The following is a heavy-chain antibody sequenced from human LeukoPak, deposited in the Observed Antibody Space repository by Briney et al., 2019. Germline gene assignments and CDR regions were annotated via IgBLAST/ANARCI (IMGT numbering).Heavy chain of an antibody. V-gene: IGHV1-18*01. J-gene: IGHJ6*02. CDR1: GYTFTSYG. Sequence: ASVKVSCKASGYTFTSYGISWVRQAPGQGLEWMRWISAYNGNTNYAQKLQGRVTMTTDTSTSTAYMELRSLRSDDTAVYYCARDPTAGHYYGMDVWGQGTTVTVSS. D-gene: IGHD6-13*01. CDR2: ISAYNGNT. CDR3: ARDPTAGHYYGMDV.